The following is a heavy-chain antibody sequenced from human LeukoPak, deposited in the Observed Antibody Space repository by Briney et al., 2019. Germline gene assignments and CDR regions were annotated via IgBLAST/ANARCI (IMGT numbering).Heavy chain of an antibody. J-gene: IGHJ4*02. D-gene: IGHD2-2*01. CDR1: GFTFSSYA. CDR3: ARDLIVVVPAAMNNFDY. Sequence: GRSLRLSCAASGFTFSSYAMHWVRQAPGKGLEWVAVISYDGSNKYYADSVKGRFTISRDNSKNTLYLQMNSLRAEDTAVYYCARDLIVVVPAAMNNFDYWGQGTLVTVSS. CDR2: ISYDGSNK. V-gene: IGHV3-30-3*01.